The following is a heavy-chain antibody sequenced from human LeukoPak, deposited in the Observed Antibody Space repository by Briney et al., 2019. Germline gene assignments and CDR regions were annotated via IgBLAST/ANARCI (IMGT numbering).Heavy chain of an antibody. Sequence: PGGSLRLSCAASGFTFSNLAVSWVRQAPGKGLEWVSAISGSGGRTYYADSVKGRFTISRDNSKNSLSLQLNSLRDDDTAVYFCAKVIRGGYGMDVWGQGTTVTVSS. CDR2: ISGSGGRT. D-gene: IGHD3-10*01. V-gene: IGHV3-23*01. CDR3: AKVIRGGYGMDV. J-gene: IGHJ6*02. CDR1: GFTFSNLA.